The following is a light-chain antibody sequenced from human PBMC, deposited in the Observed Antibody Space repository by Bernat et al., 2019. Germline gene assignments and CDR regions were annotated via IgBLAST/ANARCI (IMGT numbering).Light chain of an antibody. J-gene: IGKJ3*01. Sequence: EIVLTQSPATLSLSLGERATLSCRASQSVSNFLAWYQHKPGQAPRLLIYDTSNRAAGIPSRFTGSGSETDFILTITSLEPEDFAVYYVQHRSNWQWSFGPGTSVEIK. CDR1: QSVSNF. CDR2: DTS. CDR3: QHRSNWQWS. V-gene: IGKV3D-11*02.